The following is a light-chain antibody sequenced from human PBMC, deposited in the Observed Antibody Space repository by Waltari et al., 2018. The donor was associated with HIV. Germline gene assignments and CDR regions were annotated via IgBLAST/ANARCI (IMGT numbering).Light chain of an antibody. CDR1: QSLRHSNGYNY. J-gene: IGKJ3*01. CDR3: MQALQTPFT. V-gene: IGKV2-28*01. Sequence: DIVMTQSPLSLPVTPGETASISCRSTQSLRHSNGYNYLDWYLQKPGQSPQLLIYLGFHRASGVPDRFSGSGSGTDFTLKISRVEAEDVGTYYCMQALQTPFTFGPGTKVDIK. CDR2: LGF.